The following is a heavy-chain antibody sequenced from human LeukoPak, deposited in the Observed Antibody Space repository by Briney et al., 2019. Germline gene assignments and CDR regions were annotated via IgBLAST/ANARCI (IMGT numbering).Heavy chain of an antibody. D-gene: IGHD6-19*01. CDR1: GFTFSSYA. CDR2: ISSNGGST. Sequence: GGSLRLSCSASGFTFSSYAMHWVRQAPGKGLEYVSAISSNGGSTYYADSVKGRFAISRDNSKNTLYLQMSSLRAEDTAVYYCVKDTVAGTPTYYFDYWGQGTLVTVSS. CDR3: VKDTVAGTPTYYFDY. V-gene: IGHV3-64D*06. J-gene: IGHJ4*02.